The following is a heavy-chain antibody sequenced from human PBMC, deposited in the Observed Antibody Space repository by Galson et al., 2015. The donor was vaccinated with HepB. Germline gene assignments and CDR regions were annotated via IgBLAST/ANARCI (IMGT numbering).Heavy chain of an antibody. J-gene: IGHJ4*02. CDR3: ARGFWGWFGECD. CDR2: MNPNSGNT. CDR1: GYTFTSYD. V-gene: IGHV1-8*01. D-gene: IGHD3-10*01. Sequence: SVKVSCKASGYTFTSYDINWVRQATGQGLEWMGWMNPNSGNTGYAQKFQGRVTMTRNTSISTAYMELSSLRSEDTAVYYCARGFWGWFGECDWGQGTLVTVSS.